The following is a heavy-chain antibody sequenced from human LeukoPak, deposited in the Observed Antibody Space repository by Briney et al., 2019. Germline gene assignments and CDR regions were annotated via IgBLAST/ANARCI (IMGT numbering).Heavy chain of an antibody. V-gene: IGHV4-39*02. CDR2: IYYSGST. D-gene: IGHD3-10*01. Sequence: SETLSLTCTVSGGSISGTRFYWGWIRQPPGKGLEWIVSIYYSGSTNYNPSLKSRVTISVDTSKNHFSLKLSSVTAADTAVYYCARAFRNGRMVRGVTPFDYWGQGTLVTVSS. CDR3: ARAFRNGRMVRGVTPFDY. CDR1: GGSISGTRFY. J-gene: IGHJ4*02.